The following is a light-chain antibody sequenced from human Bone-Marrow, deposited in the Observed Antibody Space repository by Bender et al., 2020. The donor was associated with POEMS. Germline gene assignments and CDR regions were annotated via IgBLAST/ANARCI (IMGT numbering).Light chain of an antibody. J-gene: IGLJ2*01. CDR2: QDF. CDR3: QTWHDSNVI. CDR1: RLDDKY. V-gene: IGLV3-1*01. Sequence: SYELTQPPSVSVSPGQTASITCSANRLDDKYVSWYQQKSGQSPAVVMYQDFKRPSGIPERFSGSKSGNTATLIISGTQATDEADYYCQTWHDSNVIFGGGTKLTVL.